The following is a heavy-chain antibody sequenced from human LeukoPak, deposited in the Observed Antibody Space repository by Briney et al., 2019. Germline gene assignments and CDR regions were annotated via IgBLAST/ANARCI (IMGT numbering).Heavy chain of an antibody. D-gene: IGHD2-21*02. CDR1: GFTFSSYW. CDR2: ISSSSSYI. V-gene: IGHV3-21*01. CDR3: ARVSGDDRDI. J-gene: IGHJ3*02. Sequence: GGSLRLSCAASGFTFSSYWMSWVRQAPGKGLEWVSSISSSSSYIYYADSVKGRFTISRDNAKNSLYLQMNSLRAEDTAVYYCARVSGDDRDIWGQGTMVTVSS.